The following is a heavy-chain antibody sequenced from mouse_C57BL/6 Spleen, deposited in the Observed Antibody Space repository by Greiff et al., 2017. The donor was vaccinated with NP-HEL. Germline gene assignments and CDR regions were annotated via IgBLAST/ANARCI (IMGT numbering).Heavy chain of an antibody. D-gene: IGHD1-1*01. CDR3: ARWGYYGSSGTDYFDY. CDR1: GYTFTDYY. J-gene: IGHJ2*01. V-gene: IGHV1-26*01. CDR2: INPNNGGT. Sequence: VQLQQSGPELVKPGASVKISCKASGYTFTDYYMNWVKQSHGKSLEWIGDINPNNGGTSYNQKFKGKATLTVDKSSSTAYMELRSLTSEDSAVYYCARWGYYGSSGTDYFDYWGQGTTLTVSS.